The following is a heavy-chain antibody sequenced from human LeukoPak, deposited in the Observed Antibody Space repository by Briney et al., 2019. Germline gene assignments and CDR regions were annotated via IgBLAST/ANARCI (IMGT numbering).Heavy chain of an antibody. D-gene: IGHD5-18*01. Sequence: GGSLRLXCAASGFTVSSNYMSWVRQAPGKGLEWVSVIYSGGSTYYADSVKGRFTISRDNSKNALYLQMNSLRAEDTAVYYCARGGRGYNEGYYYYYMDVWGKGTTVTVSS. CDR2: IYSGGST. CDR1: GFTVSSNY. CDR3: ARGGRGYNEGYYYYYMDV. J-gene: IGHJ6*03. V-gene: IGHV3-66*02.